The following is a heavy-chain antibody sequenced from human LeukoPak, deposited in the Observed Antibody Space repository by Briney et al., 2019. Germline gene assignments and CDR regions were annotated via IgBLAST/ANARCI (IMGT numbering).Heavy chain of an antibody. D-gene: IGHD4-17*01. V-gene: IGHV3-30*04. CDR2: ISYDGSNK. CDR1: GFTFSSYA. CDR3: AKVLTTVTTSDY. J-gene: IGHJ4*02. Sequence: GGSLRLSCAASGFTFSSYAMHWVRQAPGKGLEWVAVISYDGSNKYYADSVKGRFTISRDNSKNTLYLQMNSLRAEDTAVYYCAKVLTTVTTSDYWGQGTLVTVSS.